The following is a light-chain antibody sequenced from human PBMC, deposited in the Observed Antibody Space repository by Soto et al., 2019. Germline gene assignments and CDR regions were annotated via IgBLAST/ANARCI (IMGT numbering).Light chain of an antibody. CDR2: AAS. Sequence: DIQGTQSPSSVSASVGDRVTITCRASKDITAYLAWYQHKPGRAPELXIHAASSLQSGVPSRFRGSGSGADFTLTINSLQHEDFATYDCQQAYRFTITFGQGTRLEIK. V-gene: IGKV1D-12*01. CDR1: KDITAY. J-gene: IGKJ5*01. CDR3: QQAYRFTIT.